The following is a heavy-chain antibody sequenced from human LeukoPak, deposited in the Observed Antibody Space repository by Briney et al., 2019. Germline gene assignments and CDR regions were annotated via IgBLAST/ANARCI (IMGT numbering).Heavy chain of an antibody. J-gene: IGHJ2*01. CDR2: ISTGSSYI. CDR3: VGRDTTGYIPREWDYWYIDL. CDR1: GFTFSSYS. V-gene: IGHV3-21*01. Sequence: GGSLRLSCAASGFTFSSYSMKWVRQAPGKGLEWVSSISTGSSYIYYADSVKGRFTISRDNAKNSLYLQMNSLRAEDAAVYYCVGRDTTGYIPREWDYWYIDLWGRGTLVSVSS. D-gene: IGHD1-1*01.